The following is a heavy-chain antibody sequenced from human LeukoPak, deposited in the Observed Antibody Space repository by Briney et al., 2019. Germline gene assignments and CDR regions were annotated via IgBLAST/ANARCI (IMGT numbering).Heavy chain of an antibody. CDR1: GFTFSSYS. V-gene: IGHV3-21*01. CDR2: ISSSSSYI. D-gene: IGHD3-10*01. J-gene: IGHJ4*02. CDR3: AKDRDGDFDY. Sequence: GGSLRLSCAASGFTFSSYSMNWARQAPGKGLEWVSSISSSSSYIYYADSVKGRFTISRDNAKNSLYLQMNSLRAEDTAVYYCAKDRDGDFDYWGQGTLVTVSS.